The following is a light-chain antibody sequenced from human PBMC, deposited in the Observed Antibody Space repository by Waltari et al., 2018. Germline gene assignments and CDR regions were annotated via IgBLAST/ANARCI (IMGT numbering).Light chain of an antibody. V-gene: IGKV3-15*01. CDR3: QQYNYWPRYS. CDR2: GAS. CDR1: QSVSSN. Sequence: EIVMTQSPATLSVSPVERATLPCRASQSVSSNLAWFQQKPGQAPRLLIYGASTRATGIPATFSGSGSGTEFTLTISSLQSEDFAVYYCQQYNYWPRYSFGQGTKLEIK. J-gene: IGKJ2*03.